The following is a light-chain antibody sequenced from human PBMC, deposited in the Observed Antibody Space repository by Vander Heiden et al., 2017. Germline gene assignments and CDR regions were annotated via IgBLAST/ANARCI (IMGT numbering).Light chain of an antibody. CDR2: DVS. J-gene: IGLJ1*01. CDR3: SSYTRSSFYV. V-gene: IGLV2-14*03. Sequence: QSTLPHPASVPWSPGQSITISWTGAISDIGGYNYGAWYQQHPGKAPKLMIYDVSNRPSGVSKRFSGSKSGNTASLTISGLQAEDEADYYCSSYTRSSFYVFGTATKVTVL. CDR1: ISDIGGYNY.